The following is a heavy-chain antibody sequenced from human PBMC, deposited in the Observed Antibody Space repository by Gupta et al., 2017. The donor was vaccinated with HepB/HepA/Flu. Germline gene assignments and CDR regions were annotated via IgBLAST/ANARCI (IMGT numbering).Heavy chain of an antibody. Sequence: EVQLVQSGAEVKKPGESLKISCKGSGYDFTNYWIGWVRQMPGKGLEWMGIIFPADSVTRYSPSFQGQVSISADKSISTAYLQWSSLKASDTAMYYCARSVADRPPFDYWGQGTLVTVSS. CDR2: IFPADSVT. D-gene: IGHD6-6*01. V-gene: IGHV5-51*01. CDR3: ARSVADRPPFDY. CDR1: GYDFTNYW. J-gene: IGHJ4*02.